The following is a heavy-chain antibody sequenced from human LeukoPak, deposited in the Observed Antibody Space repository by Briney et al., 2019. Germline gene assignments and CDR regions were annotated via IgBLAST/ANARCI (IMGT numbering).Heavy chain of an antibody. V-gene: IGHV3-15*01. J-gene: IGHJ4*02. Sequence: GGSLTLSCAASGLSFSNACMSCVRHPPGRGMEWVGLVKSKTDSGKTGYAAPVKGRFTISRDDSKNTLYLQMNSLKTEDTGVYYCTTGYGSRNACDYWGQGTLVTVSS. CDR3: TTGYGSRNACDY. CDR2: VKSKTDSGKT. CDR1: GLSFSNAC. D-gene: IGHD3-10*01.